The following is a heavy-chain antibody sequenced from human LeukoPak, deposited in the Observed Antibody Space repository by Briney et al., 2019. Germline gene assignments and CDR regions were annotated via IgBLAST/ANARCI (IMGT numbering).Heavy chain of an antibody. CDR2: ISYSGNT. D-gene: IGHD3-10*01. J-gene: IGHJ3*02. Sequence: SETLSLTCTVSGGSMSNFYWSWIRQPPGKGLEWIGDISYSGNTNYNPSLKSRATIAVDTSKNHFSLELTSVTAADTAVYYCARTHYYGSGKPSDIWGQGTMVTVSS. CDR3: ARTHYYGSGKPSDI. CDR1: GGSMSNFY. V-gene: IGHV4-59*08.